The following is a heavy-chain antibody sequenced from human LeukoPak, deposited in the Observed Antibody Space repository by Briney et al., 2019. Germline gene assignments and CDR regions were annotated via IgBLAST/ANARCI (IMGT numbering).Heavy chain of an antibody. V-gene: IGHV1-3*01. CDR1: GYTFTNYA. J-gene: IGHJ4*02. Sequence: GASVKVSCKASGYTFTNYAMHWVRQAPGQGLEWMGWINAGNVNTKYSQKFQGRVTITRDTSASTAYMELSSLRSEDTAVYYCARAHISGDVQVGYWGQGTLVTVSS. D-gene: IGHD2-8*02. CDR2: INAGNVNT. CDR3: ARAHISGDVQVGY.